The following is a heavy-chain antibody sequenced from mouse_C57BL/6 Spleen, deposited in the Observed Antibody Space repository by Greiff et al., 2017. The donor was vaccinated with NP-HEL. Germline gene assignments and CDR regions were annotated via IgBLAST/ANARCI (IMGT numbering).Heavy chain of an antibody. CDR3: ASWAAWFAY. D-gene: IGHD4-1*01. V-gene: IGHV1-81*01. CDR1: GYTFTSYG. CDR2: IYPRSGNT. J-gene: IGHJ3*01. Sequence: QVQLQQSGAELARPGASVKLSCKASGYTFTSYGISWVKQRTGQGLEWIGEIYPRSGNTYYNEKFKGKATLTADKSSSTAYMELRSLTSEDSAVYFCASWAAWFAYWGQGTLVTVSA.